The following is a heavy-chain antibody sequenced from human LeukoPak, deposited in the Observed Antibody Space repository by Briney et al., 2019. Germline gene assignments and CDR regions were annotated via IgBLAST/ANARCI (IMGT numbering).Heavy chain of an antibody. J-gene: IGHJ3*02. D-gene: IGHD3-22*01. CDR1: GYTLTELS. V-gene: IGHV1-24*01. Sequence: ASVKVSCKVSGYTLTELSMHWVRQAPGKGLEWMGGFDPEDGETIYAQKFQGRVTMTEDTSTDTAYMELSSLRSEDTAGYYCAISPHYYDSLAGSFDIWGQGTMVTVSS. CDR3: AISPHYYDSLAGSFDI. CDR2: FDPEDGET.